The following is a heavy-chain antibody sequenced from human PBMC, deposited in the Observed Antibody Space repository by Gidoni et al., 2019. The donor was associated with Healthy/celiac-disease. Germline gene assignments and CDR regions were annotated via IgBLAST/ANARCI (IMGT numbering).Heavy chain of an antibody. J-gene: IGHJ6*02. V-gene: IGHV3-30*07. D-gene: IGHD3-10*01. Sequence: DVMKGRFTISRDNSKNTLYLQMISLRDEDTAVYYCARDCHPDYSRSGSYFICDFWGQGTTVTVSS. CDR3: ARDCHPDYSRSGSYFICDF.